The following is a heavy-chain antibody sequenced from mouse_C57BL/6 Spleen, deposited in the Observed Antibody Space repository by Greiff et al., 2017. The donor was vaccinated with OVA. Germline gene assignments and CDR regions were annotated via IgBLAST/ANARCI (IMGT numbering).Heavy chain of an antibody. CDR3: ARKETIVIFDY. D-gene: IGHD2-5*01. CDR2: IYPGDGDT. CDR1: GYAFSSYW. J-gene: IGHJ2*01. V-gene: IGHV1-80*01. Sequence: QVQLKESGAELVKPGASVKISCKASGYAFSSYWMNWVKQRPGKGLEWIGQIYPGDGDTNYNGKFKGKATLTADKSSSTAYMQLSSLTSEDSAVYFCARKETIVIFDYWGQGTTLTVSS.